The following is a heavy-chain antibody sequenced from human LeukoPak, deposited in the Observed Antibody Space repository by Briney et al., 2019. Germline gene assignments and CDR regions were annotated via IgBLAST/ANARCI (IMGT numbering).Heavy chain of an antibody. J-gene: IGHJ4*02. Sequence: PSQTLSLTCTVSGGSISSGSYYWSWIRQPAGKGLEWIGRIYTTGSTNYNPPLKSRVSISVDTSKNQFSLKLTSVTAADTAVYYCARAPEYGLYYFDYWGQGTLVTVSS. CDR2: IYTTGST. CDR1: GGSISSGSYY. CDR3: ARAPEYGLYYFDY. V-gene: IGHV4-61*02. D-gene: IGHD1-14*01.